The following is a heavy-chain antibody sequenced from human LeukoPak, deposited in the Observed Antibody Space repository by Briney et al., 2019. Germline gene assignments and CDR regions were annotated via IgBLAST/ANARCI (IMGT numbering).Heavy chain of an antibody. CDR3: ARPFYYGSGSYSN. CDR1: GGSISSSSYY. J-gene: IGHJ4*02. Sequence: SETLSLTCTVSGGSISSSSYYWGWIRQPPGKGLEWIGSIYYSGSTYYNPSLKSRVTISVDTSKNQFSLRLRSVTAADTAVYYCARPFYYGSGSYSNWGQGTPVTVSS. V-gene: IGHV4-39*01. D-gene: IGHD3-10*01. CDR2: IYYSGST.